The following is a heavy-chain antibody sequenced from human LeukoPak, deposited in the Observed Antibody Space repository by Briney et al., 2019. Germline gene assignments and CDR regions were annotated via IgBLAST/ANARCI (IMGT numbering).Heavy chain of an antibody. V-gene: IGHV3-23*01. D-gene: IGHD2-2*01. J-gene: IGHJ6*03. CDR3: AKRAGYCSSTSCSYYYYMDV. CDR1: GFTFSSYA. Sequence: GGSLRLSCAASGFTFSSYAMSWVRQAPGKGLEWVSGISGSGGSTDYADSVKGRFTISRDNSKNTLYLQMNSRRAEDTAVYYCAKRAGYCSSTSCSYYYYMDVWGKGTTVTVSS. CDR2: ISGSGGST.